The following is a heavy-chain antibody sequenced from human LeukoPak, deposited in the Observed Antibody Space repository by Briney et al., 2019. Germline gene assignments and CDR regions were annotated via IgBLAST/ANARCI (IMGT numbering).Heavy chain of an antibody. CDR1: GGTFSSYA. D-gene: IGHD3-10*01. V-gene: IGHV1-69*05. CDR2: IIPIFGTA. Sequence: ASVKVSCKASGGTFSSYAISWVRQAPGQGLEWMGRIIPIFGTANYAQKFQGRVTITTDESTSTAYMELSSLRSEDTAVYYCARDKSLWFGEGASGAFDIWGQGTMVTVSS. CDR3: ARDKSLWFGEGASGAFDI. J-gene: IGHJ3*02.